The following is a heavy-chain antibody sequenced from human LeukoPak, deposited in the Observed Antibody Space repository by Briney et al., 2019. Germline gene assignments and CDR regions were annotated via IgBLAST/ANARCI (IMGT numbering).Heavy chain of an antibody. V-gene: IGHV3-48*02. Sequence: GGSLRLSCAASGFTFSSYSMNWVRQAPGKGLEWVSYISSSSSTIYYADSVKGRFTISRDNAKNSLYLQMNSLRDEDTAVYYCARGTAYYYDSNGYYYSGTIDYWGQGTLVTVSS. CDR3: ARGTAYYYDSNGYYYSGTIDY. CDR1: GFTFSSYS. J-gene: IGHJ4*02. D-gene: IGHD3-22*01. CDR2: ISSSSSTI.